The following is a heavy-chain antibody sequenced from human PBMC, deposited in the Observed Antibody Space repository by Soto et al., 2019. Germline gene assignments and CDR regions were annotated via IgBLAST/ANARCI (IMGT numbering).Heavy chain of an antibody. V-gene: IGHV1-8*01. CDR1: GYTFTSYD. CDR2: MNPNSGNT. J-gene: IGHJ4*02. Sequence: QVQLVQSGAEVKKPGASVKVSCKASGYTFTSYDINWVRQATGQGLEWMGWMNPNSGNTGYAQKFQGRVTMTRNTSISKAYMELSSLRSEDTAVYYCATFVDTAMVSDYWGQGTLVTVSS. D-gene: IGHD5-18*01. CDR3: ATFVDTAMVSDY.